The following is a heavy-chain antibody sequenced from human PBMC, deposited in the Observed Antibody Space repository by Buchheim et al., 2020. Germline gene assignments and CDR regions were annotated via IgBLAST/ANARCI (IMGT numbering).Heavy chain of an antibody. CDR2: IDEYGTIT. CDR3: VRDLVGGSDY. CDR1: GFTFSRFW. Sequence: EVQLVESGGGLLQPGGSLRLSCAASGFTFSRFWMRWVRQAPGKGLVWVSRIDEYGTITNYADSVKGRFTISRDNARNTLYLQMNSLRVEDTAVYYCVRDLVGGSDYWGQGIL. D-gene: IGHD6-25*01. V-gene: IGHV3-74*01. J-gene: IGHJ4*02.